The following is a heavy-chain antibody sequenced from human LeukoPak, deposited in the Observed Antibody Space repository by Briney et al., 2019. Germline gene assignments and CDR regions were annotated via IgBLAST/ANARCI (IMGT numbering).Heavy chain of an antibody. CDR3: ARDCRYCSSTSCYFWFDP. D-gene: IGHD2-2*01. J-gene: IGHJ5*02. CDR2: IYYSGST. CDR1: GGSISSSSYS. V-gene: IGHV4-39*02. Sequence: PSETLSLTCTVSGGSISSSSYSWGWIRQPPGKGLEWIGSIYYSGSTYYNPPLKSRVTISVDTSKNQFSLKLSSVTAADTAVYYCARDCRYCSSTSCYFWFDPWGQGTLVTVSS.